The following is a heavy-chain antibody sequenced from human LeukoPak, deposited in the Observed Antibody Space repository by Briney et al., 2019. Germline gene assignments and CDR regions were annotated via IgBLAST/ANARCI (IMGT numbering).Heavy chain of an antibody. J-gene: IGHJ4*02. D-gene: IGHD1-7*01. CDR3: ARTNYMAYFDY. CDR1: GGSISSYY. V-gene: IGHV4-59*01. Sequence: SETLSLTCTVSGGSISSYYWSWIRQPPGKGLEWIGYIYYSGSTNYNPSLKSRVTISVDTSKDQFSLKLSSVTAADTAVYYCARTNYMAYFDYWGQGTLVTVSS. CDR2: IYYSGST.